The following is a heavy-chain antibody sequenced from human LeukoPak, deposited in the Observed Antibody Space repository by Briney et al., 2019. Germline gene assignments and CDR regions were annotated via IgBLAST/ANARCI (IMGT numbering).Heavy chain of an antibody. Sequence: ASVKVSCKTSGYRFTDDYMHWVRQAPGQGLEWMGWINPDSGFTNYAPKFQGRVIMTRDTSISTAYMEVRRLRYDDTAMYYCAPTSGAYTSNWSVWGQGTLVTVSS. J-gene: IGHJ4*02. CDR3: APTSGAYTSNWSV. CDR2: INPDSGFT. D-gene: IGHD3-16*01. V-gene: IGHV1-2*02. CDR1: GYRFTDDY.